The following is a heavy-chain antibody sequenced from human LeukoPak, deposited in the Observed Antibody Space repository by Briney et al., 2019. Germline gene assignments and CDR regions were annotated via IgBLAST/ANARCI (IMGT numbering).Heavy chain of an antibody. CDR2: IYSDGST. CDR3: ARAVGTAMAQD. Sequence: PGGSPRLSCAGSGFTVSRNYMSWVRQAPGKGLEWVSVIYSDGSTYYADSVKGRFTISRDNSKNTLFLQMNSLRAEDTAVYYCARAVGTAMAQDWGQGTLVTVSS. CDR1: GFTVSRNY. V-gene: IGHV3-66*01. D-gene: IGHD5-18*01. J-gene: IGHJ4*02.